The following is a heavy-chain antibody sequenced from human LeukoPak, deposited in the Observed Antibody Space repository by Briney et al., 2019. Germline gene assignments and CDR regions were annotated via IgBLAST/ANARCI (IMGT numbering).Heavy chain of an antibody. CDR3: ARGNSGGYFDY. CDR1: GFTFSSYW. J-gene: IGHJ4*02. CDR2: IKQDGSEK. D-gene: IGHD3-10*01. V-gene: IGHV3-7*04. Sequence: GGSLRLSCAASGFTFSSYWMSWVRQAPGKGLEWVANIKQDGSEKYYVDSVKGRFSISRDNAKNSLYLQMNSLRAEDTAVYYCARGNSGGYFDYWGQGTLVTVSS.